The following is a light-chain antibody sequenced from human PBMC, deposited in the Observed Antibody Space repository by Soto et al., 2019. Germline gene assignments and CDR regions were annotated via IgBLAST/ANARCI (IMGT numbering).Light chain of an antibody. CDR2: SNN. J-gene: IGLJ1*01. CDR3: AAWDDSLNAL. CDR1: SSNIGSNY. V-gene: IGLV1-47*02. Sequence: QPVLTQPPSASGTPGQRVTISCSGSSSNIGSNYVYWYQQLPGTAPKLLIYSNNQRPSGVPDRFSGSKSGTSASLAISGLRSEDEADYYCAAWDDSLNALFGTGTKLTVL.